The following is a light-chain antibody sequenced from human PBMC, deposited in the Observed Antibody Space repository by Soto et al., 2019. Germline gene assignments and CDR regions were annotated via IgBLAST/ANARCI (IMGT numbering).Light chain of an antibody. CDR2: DDT. J-gene: IGLJ1*01. CDR3: QVWDNGSDHYV. V-gene: IGLV3-21*02. CDR1: NIGSKS. Sequence: SYELTQPPSVSVAPGRTASIACGGDNIGSKSVHWYQQKPGQAPVLVVFDDTDRPSGIPERFSGSNSGNTATLTISRVEVGDEADYYCQVWDNGSDHYVFGVGTKVTV.